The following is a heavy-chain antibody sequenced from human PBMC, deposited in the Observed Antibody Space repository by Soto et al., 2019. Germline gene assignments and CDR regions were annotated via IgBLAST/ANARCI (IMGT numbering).Heavy chain of an antibody. CDR1: GFTFSSYG. D-gene: IGHD3-3*01. CDR3: ARVSRSGYYPKY. J-gene: IGHJ4*02. Sequence: GGSLRLSCAASGFTFSSYGMHWVRQAPGKGLEWVAVIWYDGNNKYYADSVKGRFTISRDNSENTLYLQMNSLRAEDTAIYYCARVSRSGYYPKYWGQGTLVTVSS. V-gene: IGHV3-33*01. CDR2: IWYDGNNK.